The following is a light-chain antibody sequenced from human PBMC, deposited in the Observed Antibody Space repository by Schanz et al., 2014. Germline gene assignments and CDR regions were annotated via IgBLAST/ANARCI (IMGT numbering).Light chain of an antibody. CDR3: SSYAGSKNLV. J-gene: IGLJ3*02. CDR2: EVS. V-gene: IGLV2-8*01. Sequence: QSVLTQPPSASGSLGQSVTISCTGTTSDVGAYNYVSWYQQHPGKVPTLMIYEVSKRPSGVPDRFSGSKSGNTASLTVYGLQAEYENDYYCSSYAGSKNLVFGGGTKVTVL. CDR1: TSDVGAYNY.